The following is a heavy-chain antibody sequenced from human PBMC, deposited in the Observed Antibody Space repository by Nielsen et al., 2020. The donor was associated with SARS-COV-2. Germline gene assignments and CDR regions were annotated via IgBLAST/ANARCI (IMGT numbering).Heavy chain of an antibody. V-gene: IGHV5-51*01. CDR1: GYSFSTYW. Sequence: GESLKTSCKGSGYSFSTYWIGWVRQMPGKGLEWMAIIYPSNSDTKYSPSFQGQITISADTSISTVYVQWSSLKASDTAIYYCARRVDETMGATALDIWGQGTMVTVSP. CDR3: ARRVDETMGATALDI. CDR2: IYPSNSDT. J-gene: IGHJ3*02. D-gene: IGHD3-10*01.